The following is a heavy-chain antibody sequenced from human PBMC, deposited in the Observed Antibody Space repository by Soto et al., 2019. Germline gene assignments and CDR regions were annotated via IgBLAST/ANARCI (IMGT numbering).Heavy chain of an antibody. V-gene: IGHV3-74*01. CDR1: GFTFSSYW. D-gene: IGHD3-10*01. CDR3: ARGAGSGSYYREFDY. J-gene: IGHJ4*02. CDR2: INSDGSST. Sequence: GGSLRLSCAASGFTFSSYWMHWVRQAPGKGLVWVSRINSDGSSTSYADSVKGRFTISRDNAKNTLYLQMNSLRAEDTAVYYCARGAGSGSYYREFDYWGQGTLVTVSS.